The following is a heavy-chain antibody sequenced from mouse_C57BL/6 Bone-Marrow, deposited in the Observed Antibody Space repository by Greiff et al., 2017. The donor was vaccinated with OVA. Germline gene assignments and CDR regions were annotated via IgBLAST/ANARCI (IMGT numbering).Heavy chain of an antibody. CDR1: GYTFTDYY. CDR3: ARRDAFDY. CDR2: INPNNGGT. V-gene: IGHV1-26*01. J-gene: IGHJ2*01. Sequence: VQLQQSGPELVKPGASVKISCKASGYTFTDYYMNWVKQSHGKSLEWIGDINPNNGGTSYNQKFKGKATLTVDKSSSTAYMELRSLTSEDSAVYYCARRDAFDYWGQGTTLTVSS.